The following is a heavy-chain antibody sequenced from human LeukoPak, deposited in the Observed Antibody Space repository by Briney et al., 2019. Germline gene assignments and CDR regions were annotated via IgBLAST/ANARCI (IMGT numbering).Heavy chain of an antibody. CDR1: GFTIGTAW. V-gene: IGHV3-15*01. D-gene: IGHD3-3*02. CDR3: IAHFPYFYGFDV. CDR2: IKSEGDGATT. J-gene: IGHJ6*04. Sequence: GGSLRLSCVSSGFTIGTAWMSWVRQAPGKGLEWLGHIKSEGDGATTDYAAPAKGRCAISRDDSKNMIYLQMSSLKIDDTAIYYCIAHFPYFYGFDVWGKGTTVTVSS.